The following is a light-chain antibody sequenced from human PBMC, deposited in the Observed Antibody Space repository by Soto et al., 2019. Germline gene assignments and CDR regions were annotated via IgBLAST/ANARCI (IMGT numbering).Light chain of an antibody. V-gene: IGKV3-20*01. J-gene: IGKJ1*01. CDR1: QSVSSSY. CDR2: GAS. Sequence: EIVLPRSPGTLSLSPVASAILSVIASQSVSSSYLAWYQQKPGQAPRLLIYGASSRATGIPDRFSGSGSGTDFTLTISRLEPEDFAVYYCQQYGSSPETCGQGTKGDIK. CDR3: QQYGSSPET.